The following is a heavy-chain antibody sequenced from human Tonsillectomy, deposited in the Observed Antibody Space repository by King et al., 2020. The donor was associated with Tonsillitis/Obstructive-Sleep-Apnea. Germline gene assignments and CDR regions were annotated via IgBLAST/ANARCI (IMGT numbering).Heavy chain of an antibody. CDR2: INHSGST. Sequence: VQLQQWGAGLLKPSETLSLTCGVYGGSFSGYYWSWIRQPPGKGLEWMGEINHSGSTDYNSSLKSRVTISRDTSKNQFSLRLTSVTAADTAVYYCGTNAGDYYYYMDVWDKGTTVTVSS. CDR3: GTNAGDYYYYMDV. J-gene: IGHJ6*03. D-gene: IGHD2-2*01. CDR1: GGSFSGYY. V-gene: IGHV4-34*01.